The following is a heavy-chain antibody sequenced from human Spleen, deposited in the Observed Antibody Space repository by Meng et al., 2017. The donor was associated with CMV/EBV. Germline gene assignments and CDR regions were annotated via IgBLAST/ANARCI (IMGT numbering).Heavy chain of an antibody. CDR1: GFPFSAYA. CDR2: ISSDGGST. D-gene: IGHD3-10*01. Sequence: GESLKISCAASGFPFSAYAMYWVRQAPGKRLEYVSAISSDGGSTYYTDFVKGRFTISRDNAKNSLYLQMNSLRAEDTALYYCAKDIPYGSGSYGGMDVWGQGTTVTVSS. V-gene: IGHV3-64*02. CDR3: AKDIPYGSGSYGGMDV. J-gene: IGHJ6*02.